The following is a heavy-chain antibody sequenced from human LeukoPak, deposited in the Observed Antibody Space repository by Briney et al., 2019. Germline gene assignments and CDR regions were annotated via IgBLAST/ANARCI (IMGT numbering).Heavy chain of an antibody. CDR3: AKDAGQGYYYYYMDV. J-gene: IGHJ6*03. Sequence: PGGSLRLSCAASGFTFSSYSMNWVRQAPGKGLEWVSSISSSSSYIYYADSVKGRFTISRDNAKNSLYLQMNSLRAEDMALYYCAKDAGQGYYYYYMDVWGKGTTVTVSS. CDR2: ISSSSSYI. V-gene: IGHV3-21*04. CDR1: GFTFSSYS.